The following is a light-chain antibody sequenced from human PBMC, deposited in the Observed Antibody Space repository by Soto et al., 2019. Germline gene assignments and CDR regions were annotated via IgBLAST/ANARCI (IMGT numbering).Light chain of an antibody. CDR3: SLFAGSNNYVI. CDR1: SSDVGAYDY. CDR2: EVT. J-gene: IGLJ2*01. V-gene: IGLV2-8*01. Sequence: QSALTQPPSASGSLGHSVTISCTGTSSDVGAYDYVSWYQQYPGKAPKLIIYEVTNRPSGVPDRFSGSKSGNTASLTVTGLQAADEAAYYCSLFAGSNNYVIFGGGTKLTVL.